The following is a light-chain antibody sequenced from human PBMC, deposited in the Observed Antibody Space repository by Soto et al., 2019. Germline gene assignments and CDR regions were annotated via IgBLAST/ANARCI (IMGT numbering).Light chain of an antibody. Sequence: EIVMTQSPATLSVSPGARATLSCRASPSVSSNLAWYQHKPGQAPRLLIHGASTRATGIPARFSGVGSGTEFTLTIGSLQAEDFAVYYCQQYNKWPQTFGQGTRLEIK. CDR1: PSVSSN. CDR3: QQYNKWPQT. V-gene: IGKV3-15*01. J-gene: IGKJ5*01. CDR2: GAS.